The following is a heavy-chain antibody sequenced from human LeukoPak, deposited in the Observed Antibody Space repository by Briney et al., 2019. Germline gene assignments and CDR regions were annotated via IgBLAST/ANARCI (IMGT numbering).Heavy chain of an antibody. CDR1: GYTFTSYY. CDR2: FDPEDGET. CDR3: ATLRRFLESFDY. D-gene: IGHD3-3*01. Sequence: ASVKVSCKASGYTFTSYYMHWVRQAPGQGLEWMGGFDPEDGETIYAQKFQGRVTMTEDTSTDTAYMELSSLRSEDTAVYYCATLRRFLESFDYWGQGTLVTVSS. J-gene: IGHJ4*02. V-gene: IGHV1-24*01.